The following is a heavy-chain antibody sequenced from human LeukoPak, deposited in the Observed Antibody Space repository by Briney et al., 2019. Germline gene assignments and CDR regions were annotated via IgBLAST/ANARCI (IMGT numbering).Heavy chain of an antibody. CDR3: AKGIYSSGWSYFDY. V-gene: IGHV3-23*01. CDR1: GFTLSNSA. J-gene: IGHJ4*01. Sequence: GGSLRLSCAASGFTLSNSAMSWVRQAPGKGLEWVSTLSGSGITTYYADSVKGRFTISRDNSKNTLYLQMNSLRAEDTAVYYCAKGIYSSGWSYFDYWGHGTLATVSS. D-gene: IGHD6-19*01. CDR2: LSGSGITT.